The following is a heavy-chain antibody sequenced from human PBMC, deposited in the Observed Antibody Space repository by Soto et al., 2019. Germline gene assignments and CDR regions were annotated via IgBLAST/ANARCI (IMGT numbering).Heavy chain of an antibody. D-gene: IGHD6-13*01. J-gene: IGHJ6*02. V-gene: IGHV5-51*01. Sequence: PGESLKISCKGSGYSFTSYWIGWVRQMPGKGLEWMGIIYPGDSDTRYSPSFQGQVTISADKSISTAYLQWSSLKASDTAMYYCARRSSSSWYYYYYGMDVWGQGTTVTVS. CDR1: GYSFTSYW. CDR3: ARRSSSSWYYYYYGMDV. CDR2: IYPGDSDT.